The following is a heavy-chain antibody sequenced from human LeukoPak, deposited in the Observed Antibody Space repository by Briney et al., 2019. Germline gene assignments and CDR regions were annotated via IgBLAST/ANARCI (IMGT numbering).Heavy chain of an antibody. D-gene: IGHD3/OR15-3a*01. CDR3: ATKGDWN. CDR2: IWFDGSYK. CDR1: GFTFSSYG. V-gene: IGHV3-33*01. J-gene: IGHJ4*02. Sequence: GRSLRLSCAASGFTFSSYGMHWVRQAPGKGLEWVAVIWFDGSYKYYADSVKGRFIISRDNSKNTLYLQMNSLRAEDTAVYYCATKGDWNWGQGTLVTVSS.